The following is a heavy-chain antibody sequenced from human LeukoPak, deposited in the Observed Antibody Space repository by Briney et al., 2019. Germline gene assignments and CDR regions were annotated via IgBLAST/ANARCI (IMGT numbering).Heavy chain of an antibody. Sequence: ETLSLTCAVYGGSFSGYYWSWVRQAPGKGLEWVSAISGSGGSTYYADSVKGRFTISRDNSKNTLYLQMNSLRAEDTAVYYCAKVYYGSGSYYNGPDYWGQGTLVTVYS. CDR1: GGSFSGYY. CDR3: AKVYYGSGSYYNGPDY. V-gene: IGHV3-23*01. CDR2: ISGSGGST. D-gene: IGHD3-10*01. J-gene: IGHJ4*02.